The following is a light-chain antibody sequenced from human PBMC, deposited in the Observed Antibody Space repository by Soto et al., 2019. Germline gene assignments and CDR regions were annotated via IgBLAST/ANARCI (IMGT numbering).Light chain of an antibody. Sequence: DFVMTQSPDSLAVSLGERATINCKSSQSVLSSSNNKNYLAWYQQEPGQTPKLLIYWASTRESGVPDRFSGSGSGTDFTLTISSLQAEDVAVYYCQQYYSTPRTFGGGTKLQIK. CDR3: QQYYSTPRT. CDR1: QSVLSSSNNKNY. CDR2: WAS. V-gene: IGKV4-1*01. J-gene: IGKJ4*01.